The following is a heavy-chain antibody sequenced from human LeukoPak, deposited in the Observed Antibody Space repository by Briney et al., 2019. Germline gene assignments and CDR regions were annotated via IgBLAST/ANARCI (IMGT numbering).Heavy chain of an antibody. CDR1: GGSISSSSYY. CDR3: ARVGDYALKD. D-gene: IGHD3-16*01. V-gene: IGHV4-39*07. CDR2: IYYSGST. J-gene: IGHJ4*02. Sequence: SETLSLTCTVSGGSISSSSYYWGWIRQPPGKGLEWIGSIYYSGSTYYNPSLKSRVTISVDTSKNQFSLKLSSVTAADTAVYYCARVGDYALKDWGRGTLVTVSS.